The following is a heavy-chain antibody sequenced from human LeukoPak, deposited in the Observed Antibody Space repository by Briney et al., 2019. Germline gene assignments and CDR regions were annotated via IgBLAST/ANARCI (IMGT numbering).Heavy chain of an antibody. CDR3: ASSVVPAAMVQYYYYGMDV. J-gene: IGHJ6*02. CDR2: IYYSGST. Sequence: SETLSLTCTASGGSISSYYWSWIRQPPGKGLEWIGYIYYSGSTNYNPSLKSRVTISVDTSKNQFSLKLSSVTAADTAVYYCASSVVPAAMVQYYYYGMDVWGQGTTVTVSS. V-gene: IGHV4-59*01. D-gene: IGHD2-2*01. CDR1: GGSISSYY.